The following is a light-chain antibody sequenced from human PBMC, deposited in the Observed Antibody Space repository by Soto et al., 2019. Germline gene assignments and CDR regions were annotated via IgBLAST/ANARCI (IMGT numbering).Light chain of an antibody. J-gene: IGKJ1*01. Sequence: DIQMTQSPSTLSASVGDRATITCRASQSISSWLAWYQQKPGKAPKLLIYKTSSLESGVHSRFSGSGSGTEVTLTISSLQPDDFATYYYQQYNSYRRTFGQGTKVEIK. V-gene: IGKV1-5*03. CDR2: KTS. CDR1: QSISSW. CDR3: QQYNSYRRT.